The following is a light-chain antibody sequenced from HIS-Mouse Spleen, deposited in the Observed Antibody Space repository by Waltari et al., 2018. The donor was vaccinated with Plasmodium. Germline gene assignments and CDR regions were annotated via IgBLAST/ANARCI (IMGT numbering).Light chain of an antibody. Sequence: SYELTQPLSVSVALGQTARITCWGKNIGSKNVHWYQQKPGQAPVLVIYRDSNRPSGIPERFSGSNSGNTATLTISRAQAGDEADYYCQVWDSSTVVFGGGTKLTVL. CDR1: NIGSKN. J-gene: IGLJ2*01. V-gene: IGLV3-9*01. CDR3: QVWDSSTVV. CDR2: RDS.